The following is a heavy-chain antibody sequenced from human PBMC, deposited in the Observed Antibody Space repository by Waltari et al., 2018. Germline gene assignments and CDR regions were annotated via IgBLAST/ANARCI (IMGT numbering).Heavy chain of an antibody. J-gene: IGHJ6*02. CDR3: ARAGEFRSYYYAMDV. CDR1: GFTFRFYD. Sequence: EVQLVESGGGLVQSGGSLRLSCATSGFTFRFYDMHWVRQAPGKGLEWLSYISVGSATIYYADSVKGRFSISRDDARNSLFLEINSLRAEDSAVYYRARAGEFRSYYYAMDVWGQGTAVSVSS. V-gene: IGHV3-48*03. D-gene: IGHD3-10*01. CDR2: ISVGSATI.